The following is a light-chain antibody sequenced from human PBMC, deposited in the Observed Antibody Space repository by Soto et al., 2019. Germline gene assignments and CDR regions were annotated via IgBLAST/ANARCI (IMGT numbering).Light chain of an antibody. Sequence: EIVMTQSPATLSMSPGERATLSCRASQSVSSKLAWFQQKPGQAPSLLIYGVSTRATGVPVRFSGSGSGTEFTLTINSLQSEDFGVYYCQQYNNWPHTFGQGTKVDIK. CDR2: GVS. V-gene: IGKV3-15*01. CDR3: QQYNNWPHT. J-gene: IGKJ2*01. CDR1: QSVSSK.